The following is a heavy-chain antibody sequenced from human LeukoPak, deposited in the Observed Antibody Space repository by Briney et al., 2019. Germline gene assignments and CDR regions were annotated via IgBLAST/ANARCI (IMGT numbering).Heavy chain of an antibody. Sequence: TGGSLRLSCAASGFTLSTYTMNWVRQAPGKGLEWVASIKRDGSEKYYVDSVKGRFTISRDNAKNSLYLQMNSLRAEDAAVYHCVREASGGSKGVSGIFDIWGQGTLVTVSS. CDR2: IKRDGSEK. V-gene: IGHV3-7*01. J-gene: IGHJ3*02. D-gene: IGHD2-15*01. CDR1: GFTLSTYT. CDR3: VREASGGSKGVSGIFDI.